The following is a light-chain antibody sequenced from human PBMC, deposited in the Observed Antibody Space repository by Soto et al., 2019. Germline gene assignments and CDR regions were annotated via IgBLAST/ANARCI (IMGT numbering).Light chain of an antibody. CDR1: QSVSSSY. CDR2: GAS. V-gene: IGKV3-20*01. Sequence: DNVLTQSPDTLSVSPGERATLSCRASQSVSSSYLAWYQQKPGQAPRLLIYGASSRATGIPDRFSGSGSGTDFTLTISRLEPEDCAVYYCQQYGSSPRTFGQGTKVDIK. CDR3: QQYGSSPRT. J-gene: IGKJ1*01.